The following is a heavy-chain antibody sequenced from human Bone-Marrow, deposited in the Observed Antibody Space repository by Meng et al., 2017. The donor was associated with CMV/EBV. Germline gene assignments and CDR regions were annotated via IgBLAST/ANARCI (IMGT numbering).Heavy chain of an antibody. J-gene: IGHJ5*02. Sequence: ASVKVSCKASGYSFIAYYMHWVRQAPGQGPEWRGWINPNSGGTDYAQKFQGRVTMTRDTSISNSYKELSRLRSDDKTVYYCAREWGPGGWFDPWGPGTRVTVSS. D-gene: IGHD3-16*01. CDR1: GYSFIAYY. CDR2: INPNSGGT. CDR3: AREWGPGGWFDP. V-gene: IGHV1-2*02.